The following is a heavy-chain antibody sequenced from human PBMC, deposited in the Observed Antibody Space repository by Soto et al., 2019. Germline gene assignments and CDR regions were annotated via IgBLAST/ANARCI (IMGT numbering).Heavy chain of an antibody. J-gene: IGHJ6*02. V-gene: IGHV3-30*18. Sequence: QVQLVESGGGVVQPGRSLRLSCAASGFTFSSYGMHWVRQAPGKGLEWVAVISYDGSNKYYADSVKGRFTISRDISKNTLYLQMNSLRAEDTAVYYCAKDPNYYYGMDVWGQGTTVTVSS. CDR2: ISYDGSNK. CDR1: GFTFSSYG. CDR3: AKDPNYYYGMDV.